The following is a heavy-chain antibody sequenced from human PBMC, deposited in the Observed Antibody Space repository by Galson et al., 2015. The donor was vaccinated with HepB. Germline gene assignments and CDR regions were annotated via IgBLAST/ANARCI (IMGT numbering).Heavy chain of an antibody. D-gene: IGHD5-18*01. CDR2: ISSSSSYI. V-gene: IGHV3-21*01. CDR1: GFTFSSYS. J-gene: IGHJ6*02. Sequence: LRLSSAASGFTFSSYSMNWVRQAPGKGLEWVSSISSSSSYIYYADSVKGRFTISRDNAKNSLYLQMNSLRAEDTAVYYCARVHRIQLWSPYDYYGMDVWGQGTTVTVSS. CDR3: ARVHRIQLWSPYDYYGMDV.